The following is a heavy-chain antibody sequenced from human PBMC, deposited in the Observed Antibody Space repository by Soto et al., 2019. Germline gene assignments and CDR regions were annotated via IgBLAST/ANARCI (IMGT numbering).Heavy chain of an antibody. CDR1: GYTFTSYD. D-gene: IGHD6-19*01. CDR3: ARGRAAVAGMPAEFHKN. CDR2: INPNSGNT. Sequence: QVQLVQSGAEVKKPGASVKVSCKASGYTFTSYDINWVRQATGQALQWMGWINPNSGNTGYAHKFQGRVTMTRNTSISTAYMELSSLRSEYRAVYYCARGRAAVAGMPAEFHKNWGQGTLVTVSS. J-gene: IGHJ4*02. V-gene: IGHV1-8*01.